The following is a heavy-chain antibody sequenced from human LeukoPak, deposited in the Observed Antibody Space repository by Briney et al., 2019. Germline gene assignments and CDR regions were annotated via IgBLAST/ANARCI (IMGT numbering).Heavy chain of an antibody. J-gene: IGHJ4*02. CDR3: ARGPGGRMCYYDSSGYCRFDY. CDR1: GYTFTGYY. CDR2: INPNSGGT. D-gene: IGHD3-22*01. Sequence: ASVKVSCKASGYTFTGYYMHWVRQAPGQGLEWMGWINPNSGGTNYAQKFQGRVTMTRDTSISTAYMELSRLRSDDTAVYYCARGPGGRMCYYDSSGYCRFDYWGQGTLVTISS. V-gene: IGHV1-2*02.